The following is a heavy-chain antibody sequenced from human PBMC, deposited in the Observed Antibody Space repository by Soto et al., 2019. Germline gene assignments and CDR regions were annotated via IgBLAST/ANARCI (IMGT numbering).Heavy chain of an antibody. CDR2: ISSSSSTI. D-gene: IGHD2-2*02. J-gene: IGHJ5*02. CDR1: GFTFSSYS. CDR3: ASPILDP. V-gene: IGHV3-48*01. Sequence: GGSLRLSCAASGFTFSSYSMNWVRQAPGKGLEWVSYISSSSSTIYYADSVKGRFTISRDNAKNSLYLQMNSLRAEDTAVYYCASPILDPWGQGTLVTVSS.